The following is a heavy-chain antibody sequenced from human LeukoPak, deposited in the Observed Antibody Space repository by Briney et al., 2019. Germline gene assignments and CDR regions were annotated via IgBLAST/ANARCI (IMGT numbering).Heavy chain of an antibody. CDR3: ARAGGYCGGDCYPRGFDY. Sequence: SVKVSCKASGGTFSSYDISWVRQAPGQGLEWMGGIIPMLGTPNYAQKFQGRVTITADKSTSTAYMDLSSLRSEDTAVYYCARAGGYCGGDCYPRGFDYWGQGTLVTVSS. CDR1: GGTFSSYD. J-gene: IGHJ4*02. CDR2: IIPMLGTP. D-gene: IGHD2-21*02. V-gene: IGHV1-69*06.